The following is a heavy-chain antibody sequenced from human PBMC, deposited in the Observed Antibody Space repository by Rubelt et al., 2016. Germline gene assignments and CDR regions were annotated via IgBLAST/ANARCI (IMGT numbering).Heavy chain of an antibody. CDR2: ISRSSSTI. CDR3: ARARSYPYGMDV. CDR1: GFTLSTFW. D-gene: IGHD2-2*01. V-gene: IGHV3-48*04. J-gene: IGHJ6*02. Sequence: VQLVESGGGLVKPGGSLRLSCAASGFTLSTFWMIWVRQAPGQGLERGSSISRSSSTIYYADSVNGRVNISRDNARNSLYRQMNGLRAEDTAVDYCARARSYPYGMDVWGQGTTVTVSS.